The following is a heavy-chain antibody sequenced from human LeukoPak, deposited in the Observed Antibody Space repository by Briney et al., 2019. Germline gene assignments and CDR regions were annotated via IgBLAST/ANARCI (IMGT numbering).Heavy chain of an antibody. Sequence: ASVTVSCKASGYTFTSYGISWVRQAPGQGLEWMGWISAYNGNTNYAQKLQGRVTMTTDTSTSTAYMELRSLRSDDTAVYYCARDSYYYDSSGYFPSDYWGQGTLVTVSS. CDR1: GYTFTSYG. J-gene: IGHJ4*02. D-gene: IGHD3-22*01. CDR3: ARDSYYYDSSGYFPSDY. CDR2: ISAYNGNT. V-gene: IGHV1-18*01.